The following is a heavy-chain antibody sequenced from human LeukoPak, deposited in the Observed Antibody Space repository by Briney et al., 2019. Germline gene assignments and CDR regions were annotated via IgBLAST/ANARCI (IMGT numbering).Heavy chain of an antibody. CDR1: GYTFTSYG. CDR3: AMRKPYDSSGPFDY. Sequence: ASVKVSCKASGYTFTSYGISWVRQAPGQGLEWMGWTSAYNGNTNYAQKLQGRVTMTTDTSTSTAYMELSSLRSEDTAMYYCAMRKPYDSSGPFDYWGQGTLVTVSS. J-gene: IGHJ4*02. D-gene: IGHD3-22*01. CDR2: TSAYNGNT. V-gene: IGHV1-18*01.